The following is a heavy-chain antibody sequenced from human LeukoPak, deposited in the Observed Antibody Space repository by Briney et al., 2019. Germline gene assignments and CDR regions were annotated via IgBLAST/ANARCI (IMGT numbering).Heavy chain of an antibody. D-gene: IGHD5-24*01. CDR3: AHRVEMATMDDAFDI. V-gene: IGHV2-5*02. J-gene: IGHJ3*02. CDR2: IYWDDDK. CDR1: GFSLSTSGVG. Sequence: ESGPTLVKPXQTLTLTCTFSGFSLSTSGVGVGWIRQPPGKALEWLALIYWDDDKRYSPSLKSRLTITKDTSKNQVVLTMTNMDPVDTATYYCAHRVEMATMDDAFDIWGQGTMVTVSS.